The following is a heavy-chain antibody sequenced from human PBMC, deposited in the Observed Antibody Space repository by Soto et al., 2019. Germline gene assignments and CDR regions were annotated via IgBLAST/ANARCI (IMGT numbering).Heavy chain of an antibody. V-gene: IGHV3-21*01. Sequence: GRSLRLPCAPSAFTSRSYTMQWVRHAPGKGLEWVSYISSSGSYIYYADSVQGRFNISRDNSRNSLYLQSNCLRPEDTPVDYCVISRRAREAVRVSSLDNWGQGTMVTVSS. CDR2: ISSSGSYI. CDR3: VISRRAREAVRVSSLDN. D-gene: IGHD1-26*01. CDR1: AFTSRSYT. J-gene: IGHJ3*02.